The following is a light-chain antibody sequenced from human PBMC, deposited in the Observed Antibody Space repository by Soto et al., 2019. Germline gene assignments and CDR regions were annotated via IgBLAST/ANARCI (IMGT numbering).Light chain of an antibody. CDR3: QQYGSSPWT. J-gene: IGKJ1*01. V-gene: IGKV3-20*01. CDR2: GAS. CDR1: QSVSSSY. Sequence: EIGLTQSPGTLSLCQGERATLSCRASQSVSSSYLAWYQQKPGQAPRLLIYGASSRATGIPDRFSGSGSGTDFTLTISRLEPEDFAVYYCQQYGSSPWTFGQGTKVDI.